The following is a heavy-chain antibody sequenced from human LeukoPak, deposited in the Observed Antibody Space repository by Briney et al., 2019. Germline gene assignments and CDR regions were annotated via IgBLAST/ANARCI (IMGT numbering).Heavy chain of an antibody. J-gene: IGHJ6*02. CDR1: GFTFSSYA. D-gene: IGHD2-15*01. V-gene: IGHV3-30*04. CDR2: ISYDGSNK. CDR3: ARDAPLYCSGGSCYPYYGMDV. Sequence: GGSLRLSCAASGFTFSSYAMHWVRQAPGKGLEWVAVISYDGSNKYYADSVKGRFTISRDNSKNTLYLQMSSLRAEDTAVYYCARDAPLYCSGGSCYPYYGMDVWGQGATVTVSS.